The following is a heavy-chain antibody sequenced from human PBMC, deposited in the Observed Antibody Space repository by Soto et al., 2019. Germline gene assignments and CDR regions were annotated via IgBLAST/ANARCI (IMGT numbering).Heavy chain of an antibody. CDR1: GGARKRDGYY. Sequence: PSETRSLTCSVAGGARKRDGYYWGWIRQNAGEGLEWIGTIDNTGAAEYSPSLKSRVSISLDTTMNQFLLTLKSVTAAHTAVYFCSSIRFTSDYGVQGRFYSRPLDVWGQGKTVTVSS. J-gene: IGHJ6*02. D-gene: IGHD4-17*01. CDR3: SSIRFTSDYGVQGRFYSRPLDV. V-gene: IGHV4-39*07. CDR2: IDNTGAA.